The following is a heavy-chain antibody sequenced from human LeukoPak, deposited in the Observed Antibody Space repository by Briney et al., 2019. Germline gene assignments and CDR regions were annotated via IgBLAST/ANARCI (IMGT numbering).Heavy chain of an antibody. CDR3: ARNNGMDV. CDR2: VNRDGSET. Sequence: GGPLRLSCAASGFALSSHWMTWVRQVPGRGPEWVANVNRDGSETYYLDSVKGRFTISKDNAKNSLHLQMNSLRAEDTALYHCARNNGMDVWGQGTTVIVSS. V-gene: IGHV3-7*03. J-gene: IGHJ6*02. CDR1: GFALSSHW.